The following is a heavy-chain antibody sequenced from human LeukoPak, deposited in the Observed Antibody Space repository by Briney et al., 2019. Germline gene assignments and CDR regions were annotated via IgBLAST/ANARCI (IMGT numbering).Heavy chain of an antibody. D-gene: IGHD2-2*01. J-gene: IGHJ3*02. CDR2: IIPIFGTA. V-gene: IGHV1-69*06. CDR1: GGTFSSYA. CDR3: ARGYCSSTSCEAFDI. Sequence: SVKVSCKASGGTFSSYAISWVRQAPGRGLEWMGGIIPIFGTANYAQKFQGRVTITADKSTSTAYMELSSLRSEDTAVYYCARGYCSSTSCEAFDIWGQGTMVTVSS.